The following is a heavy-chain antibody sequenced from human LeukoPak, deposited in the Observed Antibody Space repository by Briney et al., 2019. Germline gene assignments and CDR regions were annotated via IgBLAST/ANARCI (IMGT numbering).Heavy chain of an antibody. J-gene: IGHJ3*02. CDR1: GFTFSSYG. Sequence: GGSLRLSCAASGFTFSSYGMHWVRQAPGKGLEWVSVIYSGGSTYYADSVKGRFTISRDNSKNTLYLQMNSLRAEDTAVYYCAREAPSGSPIWGQGTMVTVSS. V-gene: IGHV3-53*01. CDR3: AREAPSGSPI. D-gene: IGHD1-26*01. CDR2: IYSGGST.